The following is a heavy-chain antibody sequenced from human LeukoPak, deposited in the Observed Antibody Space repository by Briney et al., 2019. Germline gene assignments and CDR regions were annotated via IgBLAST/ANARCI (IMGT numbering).Heavy chain of an antibody. Sequence: ASVKVSCKASGGTFSSYAISWVRQAPGQGLEWMGRIIPIFGTANYAQKFQGRVTITTDESTSTAYMELSSLRSEDTAVYYCARSIVVVVAATSWFDPWDQGTLVTVSS. CDR3: ARSIVVVVAATSWFDP. CDR2: IIPIFGTA. J-gene: IGHJ5*02. CDR1: GGTFSSYA. V-gene: IGHV1-69*05. D-gene: IGHD2-15*01.